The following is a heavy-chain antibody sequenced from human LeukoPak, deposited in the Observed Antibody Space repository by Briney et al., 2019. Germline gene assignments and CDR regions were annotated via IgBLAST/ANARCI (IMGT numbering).Heavy chain of an antibody. J-gene: IGHJ4*02. V-gene: IGHV1-2*02. Sequence: ASVKVSCKASGYTSTGYYMHWVRQAPGQGLEWMGWINPNSGGTNYAQKFQGRVTMTRDTSTNTAYMELSRLRSDDTAVFYCAKDLIMITFGGVIANWGQGTLVTVFS. D-gene: IGHD3-16*02. CDR1: GYTSTGYY. CDR2: INPNSGGT. CDR3: AKDLIMITFGGVIAN.